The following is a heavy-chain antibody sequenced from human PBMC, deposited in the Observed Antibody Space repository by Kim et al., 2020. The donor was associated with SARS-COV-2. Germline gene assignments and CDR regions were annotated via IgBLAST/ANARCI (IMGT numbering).Heavy chain of an antibody. J-gene: IGHJ4*02. D-gene: IGHD3-3*01. CDR3: ARGRITIFGVVTEFDY. V-gene: IGHV4-31*02. Sequence: LKSRVTISVDTSKNQFSLELSSVTAADTAVYYCARGRITIFGVVTEFDYWGQGTLVTVSS.